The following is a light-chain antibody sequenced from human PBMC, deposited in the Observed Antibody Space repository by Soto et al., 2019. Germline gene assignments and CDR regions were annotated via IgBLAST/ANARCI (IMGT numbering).Light chain of an antibody. V-gene: IGLV2-14*01. Sequence: QSVLTQPASVSGSPGQSITISCTGTSSDIGRYNYVSWYQQYPGKAPKFMIYDVSNRPSGVSNRFSGSKSGNTASLTISGLQAEDEADYYCSSYISSCTYVFGTVT. CDR2: DVS. J-gene: IGLJ1*01. CDR3: SSYISSCTYV. CDR1: SSDIGRYNY.